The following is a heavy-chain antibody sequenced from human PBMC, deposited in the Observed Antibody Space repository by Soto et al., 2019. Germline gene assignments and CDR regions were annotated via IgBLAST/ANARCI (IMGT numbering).Heavy chain of an antibody. D-gene: IGHD4-17*01. J-gene: IGHJ1*01. V-gene: IGHV3-48*01. Sequence: PGGSLRLSCAASGFTFSSYSMNWVRQAPGKGLEWVSSISSSSSTIYYADSVKGRFTISRDNAKNSLYLQMNSLRAEATAVYYCARGLYAVPREYFQYWGQGTLVTVSS. CDR1: GFTFSSYS. CDR2: ISSSSSTI. CDR3: ARGLYAVPREYFQY.